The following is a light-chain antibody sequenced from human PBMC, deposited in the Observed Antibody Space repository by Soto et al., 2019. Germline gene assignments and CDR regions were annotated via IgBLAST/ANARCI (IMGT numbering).Light chain of an antibody. Sequence: EIVLTQSPGTLSLSPGERATLSRRASQSVTSTHLAWYQQKPGQAPRLLIYGASSSATGIPDRFSGSGSGTDFTLTINRLEPEDFAVYYCQQYGDLPWTFGQGTKVDIK. J-gene: IGKJ1*01. V-gene: IGKV3-20*01. CDR3: QQYGDLPWT. CDR1: QSVTSTH. CDR2: GAS.